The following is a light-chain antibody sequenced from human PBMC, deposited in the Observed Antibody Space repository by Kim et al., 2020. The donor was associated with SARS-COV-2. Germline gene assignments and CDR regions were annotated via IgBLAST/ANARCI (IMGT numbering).Light chain of an antibody. V-gene: IGLV2-8*01. CDR1: SSDVGRYNY. CDR3: SSYAGSNNYVI. J-gene: IGLJ2*01. Sequence: QSVTFSCTGTSSDVGRYNYVSWYQQHPGKAPHLMIYEVSERPSGVPDRFSGSKSGNTASLTVSGLQAEDEADYYCSSYAGSNNYVIFGGGTQLTVL. CDR2: EVS.